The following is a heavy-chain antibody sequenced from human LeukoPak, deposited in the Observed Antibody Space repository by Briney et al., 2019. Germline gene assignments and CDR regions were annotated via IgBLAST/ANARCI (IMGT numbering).Heavy chain of an antibody. D-gene: IGHD3-3*02. CDR2: FDPEDGET. Sequence: ASVKVSCKVSGYTLTELSMHWVRQAPGKGLEWMGGFDPEDGETIYAQKFQGRVTMTADTNTNTVSMELRSLRSDDTAVYFCARDYILPLETDNGDGFAIWGQGTVVSVSS. CDR1: GYTLTELS. V-gene: IGHV1-24*01. J-gene: IGHJ3*02. CDR3: ARDYILPLETDNGDGFAI.